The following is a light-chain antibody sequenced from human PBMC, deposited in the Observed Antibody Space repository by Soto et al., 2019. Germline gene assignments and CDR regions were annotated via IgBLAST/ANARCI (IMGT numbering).Light chain of an antibody. CDR1: SSNIGNKY. CDR3: GTWDSSLSAVV. V-gene: IGLV1-51*01. J-gene: IGLJ2*01. Sequence: QSVLTQPPSVSAAPGQRVTISCSGSSSNIGNKYVSWYQQLPGRAPKLLIYDNNKRPSGIPDRFSGSKSGTSATLGITGLQTGDEADYYCGTWDSSLSAVVFGGGTKLTVL. CDR2: DNN.